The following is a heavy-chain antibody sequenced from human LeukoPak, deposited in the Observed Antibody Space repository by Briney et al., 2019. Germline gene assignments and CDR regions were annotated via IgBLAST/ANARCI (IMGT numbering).Heavy chain of an antibody. Sequence: GGSLRLSCAASGFTFGSYAMSWVRQAPGKGLEWVSSISGSSDNIYYADSVKGRFSISREYSTNTLYLEINSLRAEDTAVYYCVYYTIYGVVRWFDPWGQGTLVTVSS. CDR1: GFTFGSYA. CDR2: ISGSSDNI. J-gene: IGHJ5*02. D-gene: IGHD3-3*01. CDR3: VYYTIYGVVRWFDP. V-gene: IGHV3-23*01.